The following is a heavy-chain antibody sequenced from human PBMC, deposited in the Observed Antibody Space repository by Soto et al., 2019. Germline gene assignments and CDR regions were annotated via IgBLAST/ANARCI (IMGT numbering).Heavy chain of an antibody. V-gene: IGHV3-20*04. CDR1: GFTFDDYG. CDR2: IDWRGGST. D-gene: IGHD3-22*01. CDR3: ARGNYYGTGGYADY. Sequence: PGGSLRLSCAVSGFTFDDYGMSWVRQAPGKGLEWVSGIDWRGGSTGYADSVKGRFTISRDNAKKSLYLQLNSLRAEDTAFYYCARGNYYGTGGYADYWGQGTLVTVSS. J-gene: IGHJ4*02.